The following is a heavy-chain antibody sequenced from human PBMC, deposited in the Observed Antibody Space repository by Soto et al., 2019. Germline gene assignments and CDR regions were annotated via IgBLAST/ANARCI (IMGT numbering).Heavy chain of an antibody. CDR2: VRGGGTTT. CDR3: AREGGETGGWFGRQFDS. V-gene: IGHV3-23*01. Sequence: RGSLILSCEGSGFTFSTYAMRWVCQAPGKGLEWVPSVRGGGTTTFYAESPKGRFTTSRDKSKNTLYLQMTSLRADDTAVYYCAREGGETGGWFGRQFDSWGQGSHLTVSS. D-gene: IGHD7-27*01. CDR1: GFTFSTYA. J-gene: IGHJ4*02.